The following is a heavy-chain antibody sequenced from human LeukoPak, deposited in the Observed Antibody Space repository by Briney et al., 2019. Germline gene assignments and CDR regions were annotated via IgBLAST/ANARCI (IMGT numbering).Heavy chain of an antibody. Sequence: SETLSLTCSVSGGSISTYYWSWIRQPAGKGLEWIGRVYRSGNTNYNPSLQSRVTMSVDTSKNQISLRLRSVIAADTAVYYCARDDFEYSVHYGMDVWGQGTAVTVSS. CDR3: ARDDFEYSVHYGMDV. D-gene: IGHD3-9*01. V-gene: IGHV4-4*07. CDR2: VYRSGNT. CDR1: GGSISTYY. J-gene: IGHJ6*02.